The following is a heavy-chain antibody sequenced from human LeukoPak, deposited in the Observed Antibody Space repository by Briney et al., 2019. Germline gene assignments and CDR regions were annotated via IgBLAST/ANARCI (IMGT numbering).Heavy chain of an antibody. J-gene: IGHJ4*02. Sequence: SETLSLTCALYGGPFSGYYWRWIRPPPGKGREWIGGINHSGSTNYNPSLKSRVPISVDTYKNQFSLKLSSVTAADTGVYYCARLGWDSSGYYLDYWGQGTLVTVSS. V-gene: IGHV4-34*01. CDR3: ARLGWDSSGYYLDY. CDR1: GGPFSGYY. CDR2: INHSGST. D-gene: IGHD3-22*01.